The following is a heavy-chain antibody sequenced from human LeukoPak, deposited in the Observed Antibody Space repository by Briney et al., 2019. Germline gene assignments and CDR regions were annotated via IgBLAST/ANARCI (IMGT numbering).Heavy chain of an antibody. Sequence: ASVKVSCKASGYTFTSYDINWVRQATGQGLEWMGWMNPNNGNTGYAQKFQGRVTITRNTSISTAYMELSSLRSEDTAVYYCARGGYSDDAFDIWGQGTMVTVSS. CDR1: GYTFTSYD. D-gene: IGHD6-13*01. J-gene: IGHJ3*02. CDR3: ARGGYSDDAFDI. V-gene: IGHV1-8*03. CDR2: MNPNNGNT.